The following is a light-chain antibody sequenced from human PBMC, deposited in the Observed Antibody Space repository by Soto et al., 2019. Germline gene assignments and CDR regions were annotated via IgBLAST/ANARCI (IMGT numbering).Light chain of an antibody. CDR2: EVY. CDR1: SSDVGGYNY. V-gene: IGLV2-8*01. Sequence: QSALTQPPSASGSPGQSVTISCTGTSSDVGGYNYVSWYQQHPGKAPKLMIYEVYKRPSGVPDRFSGSKSGNTASLTVSGLQAEDEADYYCSSYAGSNNYVFGTGTKLIVL. J-gene: IGLJ1*01. CDR3: SSYAGSNNYV.